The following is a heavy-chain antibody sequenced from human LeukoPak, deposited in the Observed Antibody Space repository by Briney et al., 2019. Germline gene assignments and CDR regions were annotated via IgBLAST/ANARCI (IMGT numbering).Heavy chain of an antibody. CDR2: ISGSGGST. Sequence: GGSLRPSCAASGFTFSSYAMSWVRQAPGKGLEWVSAISGSGGSTYYADSVKGRFTISRDNSKNTLYLQMNSLRAEDTAVYYCAKWGRITMVRGVIIPDFDAFDIWGQGTMVTVSS. J-gene: IGHJ3*02. CDR3: AKWGRITMVRGVIIPDFDAFDI. D-gene: IGHD3-10*01. CDR1: GFTFSSYA. V-gene: IGHV3-23*01.